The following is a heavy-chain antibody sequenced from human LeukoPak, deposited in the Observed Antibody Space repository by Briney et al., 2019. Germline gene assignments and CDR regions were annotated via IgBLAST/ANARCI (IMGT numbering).Heavy chain of an antibody. CDR1: GGSISSYY. CDR3: ASTPYCSGGSCYSGALFPIDH. CDR2: IYYSGST. Sequence: SETLSLTCSVSGGSISSYYWSWIRQPPGKGLEWIGYIYYSGSTNYNPSLKSRVTISVDTSKKQFSLKLSSVTAADTAVYYCASTPYCSGGSCYSGALFPIDHWGQGTLVTVSS. V-gene: IGHV4-59*01. D-gene: IGHD2-15*01. J-gene: IGHJ4*02.